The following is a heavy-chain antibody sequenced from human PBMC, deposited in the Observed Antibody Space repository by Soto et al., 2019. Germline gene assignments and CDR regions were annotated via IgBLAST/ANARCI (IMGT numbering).Heavy chain of an antibody. CDR3: AREFFYDY. Sequence: EVQLVESGGGLVQPGGSPRLSCAASGFTFSNYNMNWVRQAPGKGLEWVSYISSSSTIYYADSVKGRFTISRDNAKNSLYLQMNSLRDEDTAVYYCAREFFYDYWGQGTLVTVSS. D-gene: IGHD3-3*01. V-gene: IGHV3-48*02. CDR1: GFTFSNYN. CDR2: ISSSSTI. J-gene: IGHJ4*02.